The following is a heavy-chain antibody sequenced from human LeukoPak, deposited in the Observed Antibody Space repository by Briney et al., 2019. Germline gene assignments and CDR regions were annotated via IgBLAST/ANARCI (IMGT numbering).Heavy chain of an antibody. CDR1: GFTFSSYA. D-gene: IGHD3-22*01. CDR2: ISGRGGST. CDR3: AKARPYDSSGYRSDS. J-gene: IGHJ4*02. V-gene: IGHV3-23*01. Sequence: GGSLRLSCAASGFTFSSYAMSWVRRAPGKGLEWVSAISGRGGSTYYADSVKGRFTISRDNSKNTLYLQMNSLRAEDPAVYYCAKARPYDSSGYRSDSWGQGTLVTVSS.